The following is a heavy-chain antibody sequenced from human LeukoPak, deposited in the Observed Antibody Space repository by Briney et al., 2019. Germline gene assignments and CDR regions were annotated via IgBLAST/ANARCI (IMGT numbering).Heavy chain of an antibody. J-gene: IGHJ4*02. CDR1: GFTFSNAW. Sequence: GGSLRLSCAASGFTFSNAWMSWVRQAPGKGLEWVGRIKGKTDGGTTDYAAPVKGRFTISRDDSKNTLYLQMNSLKTEDTAVYYRTTGHGDYGYWGQGTLVTVSS. D-gene: IGHD4-17*01. V-gene: IGHV3-15*01. CDR2: IKGKTDGGTT. CDR3: TTGHGDYGY.